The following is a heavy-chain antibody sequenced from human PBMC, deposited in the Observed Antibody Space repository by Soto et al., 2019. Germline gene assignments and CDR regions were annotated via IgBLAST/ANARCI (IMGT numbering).Heavy chain of an antibody. V-gene: IGHV4-34*01. D-gene: IGHD6-19*01. Sequence: QVQLQQWGAGLLKPSETLSLTCAVYGGSFSGYYWSWIRQPPGKGLEWIGEINHSGSTNYNPSLRSGVTISVDTSKNQFSLKLSSVTAADTAVYYGARGKAVAGTRHYYYYGMDVRGQGTTVTVSS. J-gene: IGHJ6*02. CDR3: ARGKAVAGTRHYYYYGMDV. CDR2: INHSGST. CDR1: GGSFSGYY.